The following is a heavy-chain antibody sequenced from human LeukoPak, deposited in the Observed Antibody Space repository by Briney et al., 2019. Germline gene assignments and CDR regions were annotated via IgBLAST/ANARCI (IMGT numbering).Heavy chain of an antibody. CDR1: GGSFSGYY. CDR2: INHSGST. V-gene: IGHV4-34*01. CDR3: ARGLGEYCSGGSCYTSGERSGDY. Sequence: PSETLSLTCAVYGGSFSGYYWSWIRQPPGKGLEWIREINHSGSTNYNPSLKSRVTISVDTSKNQFSLKLSSVTAADTAVYYCARGLGEYCSGGSCYTSGERSGDYWGQGTLVTVSS. J-gene: IGHJ4*02. D-gene: IGHD2-15*01.